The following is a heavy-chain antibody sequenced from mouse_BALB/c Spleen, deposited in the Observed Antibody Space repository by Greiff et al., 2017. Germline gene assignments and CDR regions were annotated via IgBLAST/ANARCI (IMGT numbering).Heavy chain of an antibody. CDR1: GFSLTSYG. CDR3: ARGKYASGAMDY. J-gene: IGHJ4*01. Sequence: QVQLKESGPGLVAPSQSLSITCTVSGFSLTSYGVHWVRQPPGKGLEWLGVIWAGGSTNYNSALMSRLSISKDNSKSQVFLKMNSLQTDDTAMYYCARGKYASGAMDYWGQGTSVTVSS. V-gene: IGHV2-9*02. D-gene: IGHD2-10*02. CDR2: IWAGGST.